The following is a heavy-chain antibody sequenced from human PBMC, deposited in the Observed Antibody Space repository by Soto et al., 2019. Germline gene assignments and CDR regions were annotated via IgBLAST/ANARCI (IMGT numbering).Heavy chain of an antibody. V-gene: IGHV3-9*01. J-gene: IGHJ6*02. CDR3: AKASNLGGWGGMDV. CDR1: GFTFDDYA. CDR2: ISWNSGSI. D-gene: IGHD3-16*01. Sequence: EVQLVESGGGLVQPGRSLRLSCAASGFTFDDYAMHWVRQAPGKGLEWVSGISWNSGSIGYADSVKGRFTISRDNAKNSLYLEMNSLRAEVTALYYCAKASNLGGWGGMDVWGQGTTVTVSS.